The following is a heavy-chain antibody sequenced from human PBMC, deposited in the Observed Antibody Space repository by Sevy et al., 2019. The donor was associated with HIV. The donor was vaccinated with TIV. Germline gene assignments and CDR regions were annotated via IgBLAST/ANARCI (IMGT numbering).Heavy chain of an antibody. Sequence: GGSLRLSCAASGFRFNYHNMNWVRQAPGKGMEWISYISNSGRTTYLADFVRGRLTISRDNAKNSLFLEMDNLTDEDTAVYYCAREGNRERQTIPLDSWGRGIQVTVSS. D-gene: IGHD6-25*01. J-gene: IGHJ4*02. CDR3: AREGNRERQTIPLDS. CDR1: GFRFNYHN. V-gene: IGHV3-48*02. CDR2: ISNSGRTT.